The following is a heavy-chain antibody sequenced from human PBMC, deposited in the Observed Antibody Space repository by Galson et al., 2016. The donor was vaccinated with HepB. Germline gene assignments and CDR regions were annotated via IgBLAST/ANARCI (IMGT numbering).Heavy chain of an antibody. D-gene: IGHD3-10*01. CDR3: ARAWGSGSGSYFMPFFDY. J-gene: IGHJ4*01. Sequence: SVKVSCKASGGTFSSNHINWVRQAPGQGLEWMGGIIPVSGPTTYAQKFQGRVTITADESTTTAYMELTSLRSEDTAVYYCARAWGSGSGSYFMPFFDYWGHGTLVTVSS. CDR1: GGTFSSNH. V-gene: IGHV1-69*13. CDR2: IIPVSGPT.